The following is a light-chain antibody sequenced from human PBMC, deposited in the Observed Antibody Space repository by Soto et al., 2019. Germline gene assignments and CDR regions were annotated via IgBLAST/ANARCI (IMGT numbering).Light chain of an antibody. V-gene: IGKV1-9*01. CDR3: QQLNSFPIT. CDR1: QGISTY. Sequence: IRLTQSPSSLSASVGDRVTITCRASQGISTYLAWYQEEPGKAPKLLIYAASSLQSGVPSRFSGSGSGTDFTLTISSLQPEDFATYYCQQLNSFPITFGQGTRLEIK. CDR2: AAS. J-gene: IGKJ5*01.